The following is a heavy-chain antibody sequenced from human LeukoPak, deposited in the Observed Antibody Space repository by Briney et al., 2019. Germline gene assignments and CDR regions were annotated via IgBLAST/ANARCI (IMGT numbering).Heavy chain of an antibody. D-gene: IGHD5-24*01. CDR3: ARDDTTDGSNHNYYGTDV. CDR2: ISGSGGST. Sequence: PGGSLRLSCAASGFTFSSYAMSWVRQAPGKGLEWVSAISGSGGSTYYADSVKGRFTISRDNSKNTLYLQMNSLRAEDTAVYYCARDDTTDGSNHNYYGTDVWGQGTTVTVSS. V-gene: IGHV3-23*01. CDR1: GFTFSSYA. J-gene: IGHJ6*02.